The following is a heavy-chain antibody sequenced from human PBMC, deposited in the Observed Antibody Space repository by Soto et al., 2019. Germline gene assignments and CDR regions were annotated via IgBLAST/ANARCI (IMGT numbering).Heavy chain of an antibody. CDR1: GFTFSSYT. CDR3: ARFGYTTEAH. CDR2: ISSSSSYI. D-gene: IGHD5-12*01. Sequence: EVQLVESGGGLVKPGGSLRLSCAASGFTFSSYTMNWVRQAPGKGLEWVSTISSSSSYIYYADSVKGRFTISRDNAKNSLYLQMNSLRAEDTAVYYCARFGYTTEAHWGQGTLVTVSS. V-gene: IGHV3-21*01. J-gene: IGHJ4*02.